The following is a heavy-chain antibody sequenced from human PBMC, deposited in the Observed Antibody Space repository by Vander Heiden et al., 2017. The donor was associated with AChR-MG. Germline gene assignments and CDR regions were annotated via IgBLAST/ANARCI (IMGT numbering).Heavy chain of an antibody. V-gene: IGHV3-21*01. J-gene: IGHJ4*02. CDR1: GFTFSGYS. CDR2: ISSSDTYI. CDR3: ARSVAGYFDY. Sequence: VQLVESGGGLVKPGGSLRLPCAASGFTFSGYSMHWVRQAPGKGLEWVSSISSSDTYIYHADSVKGRFTISRDNAKNSLYLQMNSLRAEDSAVYYCARSVAGYFDYWSQGTLVTVSS. D-gene: IGHD6-19*01.